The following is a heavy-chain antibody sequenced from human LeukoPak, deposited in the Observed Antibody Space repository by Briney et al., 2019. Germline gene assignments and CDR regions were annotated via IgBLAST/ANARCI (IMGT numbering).Heavy chain of an antibody. J-gene: IGHJ6*03. CDR3: AKAPAPIAARPWYYYYMDV. D-gene: IGHD6-6*01. CDR1: GFTFSSYA. CDR2: ISGSGGST. V-gene: IGHV3-23*01. Sequence: PGGSLRLSCAASGFTFSSYAMSWVRQAPGKGLEWVSAISGSGGSTYYADSVKSRFTISRDNSKNTLYLQMNSLRAEDTAVYYCAKAPAPIAARPWYYYYMDVWGKGTTVTVSS.